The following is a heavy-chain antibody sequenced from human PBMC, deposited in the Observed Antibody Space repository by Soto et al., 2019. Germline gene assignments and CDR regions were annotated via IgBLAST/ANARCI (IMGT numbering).Heavy chain of an antibody. V-gene: IGHV3-23*01. Sequence: VQLLESGGGLVQPGGSLRLSCAASGFTFSSYAMSWVRQAPGKGLEWVSAIGGSDGSTYYADSVRGRFTISRDHSKNTLYLQMNSLRAEDTAVYYCAKDFYSFYGSGTYYNYWGQGTLVTVSS. CDR1: GFTFSSYA. CDR3: AKDFYSFYGSGTYYNY. CDR2: IGGSDGST. J-gene: IGHJ4*02. D-gene: IGHD3-10*01.